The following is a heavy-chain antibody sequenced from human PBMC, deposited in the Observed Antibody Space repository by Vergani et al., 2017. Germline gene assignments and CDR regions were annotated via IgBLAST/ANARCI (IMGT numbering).Heavy chain of an antibody. CDR3: ARACYYYDSSGHFDY. CDR2: IYTSETT. J-gene: IGHJ4*02. D-gene: IGHD3-22*01. V-gene: IGHV4-61*02. CDR1: GGSINSGIYY. Sequence: QVQLQESGPGLVKPSQTLSLTCTVSGGSINSGIYYWSWIRQPSGKGMEWIGRIYTSETTNYNPSLKSRVTMSVDTSKNQFSLNLCSVTAADTAVYYCARACYYYDSSGHFDYWGQGTLVIVSS.